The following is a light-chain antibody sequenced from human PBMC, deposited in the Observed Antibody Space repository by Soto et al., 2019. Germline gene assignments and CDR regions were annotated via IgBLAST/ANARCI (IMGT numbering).Light chain of an antibody. Sequence: DIQMTQSPSSLSASVGDRVTITCRASQSISSYLNWYQQKPGKAPKLLIYAASSLQSGVPSRFSGSGSGTDFTLTISSLQPEDFASYYCQQSYSTPLILGGGTKVDIK. CDR3: QQSYSTPLI. J-gene: IGKJ4*01. CDR2: AAS. V-gene: IGKV1-39*01. CDR1: QSISSY.